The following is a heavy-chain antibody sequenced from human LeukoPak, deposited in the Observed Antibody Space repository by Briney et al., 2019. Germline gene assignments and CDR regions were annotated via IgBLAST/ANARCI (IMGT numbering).Heavy chain of an antibody. Sequence: ASVKVSCTDSGYTFTSNDINWVRQATGQGLEWMGWMNPNSGNTGYAQKFQGRVTMTRNTSISTAYMELSSLRSEDTAVYYCARGRDFWSGYGFDYWGQGTLVTVSS. CDR2: MNPNSGNT. D-gene: IGHD3-3*01. J-gene: IGHJ4*02. V-gene: IGHV1-8*01. CDR1: GYTFTSND. CDR3: ARGRDFWSGYGFDY.